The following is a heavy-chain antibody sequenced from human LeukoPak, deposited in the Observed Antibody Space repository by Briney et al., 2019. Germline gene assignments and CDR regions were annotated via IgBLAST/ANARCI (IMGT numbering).Heavy chain of an antibody. CDR3: ARQYSYGSRAFDY. J-gene: IGHJ4*02. V-gene: IGHV3-7*03. CDR1: GFAFSTYW. Sequence: GGSLRLSCAASGFAFSTYWMSWVRQAPGKGLEWVANIKQDGNEKYYVDSVKGRFTISRDNAKNSLYLQMNSLRAEDTAVYYCARQYSYGSRAFDYWGQGTLVTVSS. D-gene: IGHD5-18*01. CDR2: IKQDGNEK.